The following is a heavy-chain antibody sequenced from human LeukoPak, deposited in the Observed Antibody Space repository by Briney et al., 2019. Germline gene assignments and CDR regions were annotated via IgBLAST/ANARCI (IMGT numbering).Heavy chain of an antibody. D-gene: IGHD2-15*01. V-gene: IGHV3-15*01. CDR2: TKSKTDGETT. J-gene: IGHJ4*02. CDR3: TTDTLLDPGFFDY. Sequence: GGSLRLSCAASGVTFINAWTNWVRQAPGKGLEWVGRTKSKTDGETTDYAAPVKGRFTISRDDSKNTLYLQMNSLKTEDTAVYYCTTDTLLDPGFFDYWGQGTLVTVSS. CDR1: GVTFINAW.